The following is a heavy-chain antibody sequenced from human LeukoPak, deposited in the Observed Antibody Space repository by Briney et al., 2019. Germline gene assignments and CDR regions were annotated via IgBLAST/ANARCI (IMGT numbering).Heavy chain of an antibody. Sequence: GGSLRLSCAASRFTFSSYSMNWVRQPPGKGLEWVSSISSSSSYIYYADSVKGRFTISRDNAKNSLYLQMNNLRTEDTAVYYCARGVRYSSAWAFDYWGQGTLVTVSS. V-gene: IGHV3-21*04. CDR1: RFTFSSYS. CDR2: ISSSSSYI. J-gene: IGHJ4*02. CDR3: ARGVRYSSAWAFDY. D-gene: IGHD6-19*01.